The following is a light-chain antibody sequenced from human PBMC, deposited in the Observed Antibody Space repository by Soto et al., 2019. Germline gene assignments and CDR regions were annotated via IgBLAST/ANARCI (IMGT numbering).Light chain of an antibody. Sequence: DIQMTQSPSSLSASVGDRVTITCRASQSIDSFLNWYQQRPGKAPTVLIYSASSLQSGVPSRFSGSGSGTDFTLTINSLQPEDSATYYCQQTSTTPPYTFGQGTKLEIK. V-gene: IGKV1-39*01. CDR2: SAS. J-gene: IGKJ2*01. CDR3: QQTSTTPPYT. CDR1: QSIDSF.